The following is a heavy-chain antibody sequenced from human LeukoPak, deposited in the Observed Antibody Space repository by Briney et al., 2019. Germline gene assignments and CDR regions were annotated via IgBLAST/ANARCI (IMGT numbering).Heavy chain of an antibody. V-gene: IGHV1-2*02. CDR2: INPNSGGT. CDR1: GYTFTGYY. CDR3: ARLYCSSTSCYSDAFDI. J-gene: IGHJ3*02. D-gene: IGHD2-2*01. Sequence: GASVKVSCKASGYTFTGYYMHWVRQAPGQGLEWMGWINPNSGGTNYAQKFQGRVTMTRDTSISTAYMELRSLRSDDTAVYYCARLYCSSTSCYSDAFDIWGQGTMVTVSS.